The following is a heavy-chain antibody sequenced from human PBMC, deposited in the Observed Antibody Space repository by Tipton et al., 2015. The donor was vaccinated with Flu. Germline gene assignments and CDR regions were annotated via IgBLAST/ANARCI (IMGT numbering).Heavy chain of an antibody. CDR2: IYYSGST. CDR3: ARHSYYFDY. V-gene: IGHV4-39*01. J-gene: IGHJ4*02. CDR1: GGSISSSSYY. Sequence: TLSLTCTVSGGSISSSSYYWGWIRQPPGKGLEWIGNIYYSGSTYYNPSLKSRVTISVDTSKNQFSLKLSSVTAADTAVYYCARHSYYFDYWGQGTLVTVSS.